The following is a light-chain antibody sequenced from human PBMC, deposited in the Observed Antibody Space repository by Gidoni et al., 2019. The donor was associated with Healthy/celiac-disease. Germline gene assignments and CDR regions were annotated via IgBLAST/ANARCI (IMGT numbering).Light chain of an antibody. J-gene: IGLJ2*01. V-gene: IGLV2-8*01. Sequence: QSALTQPPSASGSPGQSVTISCTGTSSDVGGYNYVSWYQQPPGNAPKLMIYEVSTRPSGVPDRFSGSKSGNTASLTVSGLQAEDEADYYCSSYAGSNNVVFGGGTKLTVL. CDR3: SSYAGSNNVV. CDR1: SSDVGGYNY. CDR2: EVS.